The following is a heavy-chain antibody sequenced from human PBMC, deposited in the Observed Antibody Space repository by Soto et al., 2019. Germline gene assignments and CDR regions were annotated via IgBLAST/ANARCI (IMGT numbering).Heavy chain of an antibody. J-gene: IGHJ4*02. D-gene: IGHD3-10*01. CDR3: ARMRIPRVGEFDY. CDR2: IWYDGSNK. V-gene: IGHV3-33*01. CDR1: GFTFSSYG. Sequence: QVQLVESGGGVVQPGRSLRLSCAASGFTFSSYGMHWVRQAPGKRLEWVAVIWYDGSNKYYADSVKGRFTISRDNSKNTLYLQMNSLRAEDTAVYYCARMRIPRVGEFDYWGQGTLVTVSS.